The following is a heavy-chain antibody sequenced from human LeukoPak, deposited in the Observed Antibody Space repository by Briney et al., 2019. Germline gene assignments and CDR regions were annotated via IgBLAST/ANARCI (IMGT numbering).Heavy chain of an antibody. J-gene: IGHJ4*02. Sequence: GGSLRLSCAASEFTFSSYEMNWVRQAPRKGLDWVSTVSGTGTSTFYADSVKVRATISRDNSKNMLYLQMSSLRAEDTAMYYCAKGYYDSHRGFFEYWGLGTLVTVSS. CDR1: EFTFSSYE. CDR2: VSGTGTST. CDR3: AKGYYDSHRGFFEY. D-gene: IGHD3-3*01. V-gene: IGHV3-23*01.